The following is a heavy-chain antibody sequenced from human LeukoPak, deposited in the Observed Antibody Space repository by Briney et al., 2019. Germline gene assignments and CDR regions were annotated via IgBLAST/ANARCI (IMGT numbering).Heavy chain of an antibody. CDR1: GFTFDDYG. Sequence: GGSLRLSCAASGFTFDDYGMSWVRRAPGKGLEWVSGINWNGGSTGYADYVKGRFTISRDNAKNSLYLQMSSLRAEDTAVYYCARDPEHGDYYYYYYMDVWGKGTTVTVSS. V-gene: IGHV3-20*04. CDR3: ARDPEHGDYYYYYYMDV. D-gene: IGHD4-17*01. CDR2: INWNGGST. J-gene: IGHJ6*03.